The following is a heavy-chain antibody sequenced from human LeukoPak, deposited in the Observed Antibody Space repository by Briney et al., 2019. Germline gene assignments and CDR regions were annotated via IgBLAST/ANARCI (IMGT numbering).Heavy chain of an antibody. V-gene: IGHV3-21*01. D-gene: IGHD3-16*01. CDR3: ARDLFDFYTWGSYGSFDI. Sequence: PGGSLRLSCAAPGFNFSTHTVNWVRQAPGKGLEWVSSISKSSTYIYYTDSVKGRFTISRDNAKNSLYLQMNSLRAEDTAVYYCARDLFDFYTWGSYGSFDIWGQGTMVTVSS. J-gene: IGHJ3*02. CDR2: ISKSSTYI. CDR1: GFNFSTHT.